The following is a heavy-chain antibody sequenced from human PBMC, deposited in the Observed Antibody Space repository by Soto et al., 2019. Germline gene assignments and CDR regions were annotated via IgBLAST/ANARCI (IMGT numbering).Heavy chain of an antibody. Sequence: GESLKISCKGSGYSFTSYWIGWVRQMPGKGLEWMGIIYPGDSDTRYSPSFQGQVTISADKSISTAYLQWSSLKASDTAMYYCARSLYSGYDPYYYYYYGMDVWGQGTTVTVSS. D-gene: IGHD5-12*01. CDR2: IYPGDSDT. V-gene: IGHV5-51*01. CDR3: ARSLYSGYDPYYYYYYGMDV. J-gene: IGHJ6*02. CDR1: GYSFTSYW.